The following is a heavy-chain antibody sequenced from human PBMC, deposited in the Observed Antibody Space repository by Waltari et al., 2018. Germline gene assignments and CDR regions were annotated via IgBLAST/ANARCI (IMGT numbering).Heavy chain of an antibody. CDR1: GFTFSSYG. J-gene: IGHJ4*02. CDR2: IWYDGSNK. CDR3: ARDYYDSSGYYGLADY. V-gene: IGHV3-33*01. D-gene: IGHD3-22*01. Sequence: QVQLVESGGGVVQPGRSLRLSCAASGFTFSSYGMHWVRQAPGKGLEWVAVIWYDGSNKYYADSVKGRFTISRDNSKNTLYLQMNSLRAEDTAVYYCARDYYDSSGYYGLADYWGQGTLVTVSS.